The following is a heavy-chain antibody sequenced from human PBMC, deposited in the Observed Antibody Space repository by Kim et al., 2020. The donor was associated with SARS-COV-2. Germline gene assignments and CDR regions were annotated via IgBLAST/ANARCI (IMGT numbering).Heavy chain of an antibody. D-gene: IGHD3-22*01. V-gene: IGHV3-23*01. CDR1: GFTFSNYA. Sequence: GGSLRLSCAASGFTFSNYAMSWVRQAPGKGLEWVSSITVGGGYTYYADSVKGRFTISRDNSKNTLYLQMNSLRAEDTAVHYCAKLYNSSGYTGRQYYFDYWGQGTLVTVSS. CDR2: ITVGGGYT. J-gene: IGHJ4*02. CDR3: AKLYNSSGYTGRQYYFDY.